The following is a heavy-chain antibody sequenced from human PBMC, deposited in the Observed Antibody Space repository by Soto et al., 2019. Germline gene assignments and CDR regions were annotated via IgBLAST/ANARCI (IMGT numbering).Heavy chain of an antibody. CDR3: ARRIAGASGYHYYAFAV. CDR2: IDPSDSYT. V-gene: IGHV5-10-1*01. D-gene: IGHD3-10*01. Sequence: PRESLQISCKGSGYSFTSYWISWVRQMPGKGLEWMGRIDPSDSYTNYSPSFQGHVTISADKSISTAYLQWSSLKASDTAIYYCARRIAGASGYHYYAFAVRGQGTAVTGS. J-gene: IGHJ6*02. CDR1: GYSFTSYW.